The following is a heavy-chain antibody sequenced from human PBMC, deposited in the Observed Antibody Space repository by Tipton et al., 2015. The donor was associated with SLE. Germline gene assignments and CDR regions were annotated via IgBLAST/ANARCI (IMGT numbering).Heavy chain of an antibody. D-gene: IGHD3-3*01. V-gene: IGHV4-61*02. Sequence: TLSLTCTVSGGSIGSGNYYWSWIRQPAGKGLEWIGRVYTSGFADYSASLNSRVTISIDTSSNQFFLRLHSVTAADTAVYYCARVGFLESLTKIDWFCDLWGPGTLVTVSS. CDR2: VYTSGFA. CDR1: GGSIGSGNYY. CDR3: ARVGFLESLTKIDWFCDL. J-gene: IGHJ2*01.